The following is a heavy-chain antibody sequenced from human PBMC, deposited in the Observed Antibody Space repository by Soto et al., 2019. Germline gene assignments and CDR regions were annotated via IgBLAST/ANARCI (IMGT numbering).Heavy chain of an antibody. CDR2: IYHSGST. Sequence: NPSETLSLTCAVSGGSIGSSNWWSWVRQPPGKGLEWIGEIYHSGSTNYNPSLKSRVTISVDKSKNQFSLKLSSVTAADTAVYYCARKQWLAMETYDYWGQGTLVTVSS. CDR1: GGSIGSSNW. V-gene: IGHV4-4*02. D-gene: IGHD6-19*01. CDR3: ARKQWLAMETYDY. J-gene: IGHJ4*02.